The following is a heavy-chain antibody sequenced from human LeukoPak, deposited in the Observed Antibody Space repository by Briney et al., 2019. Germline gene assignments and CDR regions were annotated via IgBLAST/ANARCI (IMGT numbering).Heavy chain of an antibody. CDR2: ISYDGSNK. V-gene: IGHV3-30-3*01. D-gene: IGHD5-18*01. CDR1: GGTFSSYA. J-gene: IGHJ6*02. Sequence: SCKASGGTFSSYAMHWVRQAPGKGLEWVAVISYDGSNKYYADSVKGRFTISRDNSKNTLYLQMNSLRAEDTAVYYCARGIQLWSHYYYYGMDVWGQGATVTVSS. CDR3: ARGIQLWSHYYYYGMDV.